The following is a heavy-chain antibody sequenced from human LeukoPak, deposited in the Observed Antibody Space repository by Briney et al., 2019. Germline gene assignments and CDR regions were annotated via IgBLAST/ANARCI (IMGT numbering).Heavy chain of an antibody. J-gene: IGHJ5*02. V-gene: IGHV4-39*07. CDR1: GGSISSSSYY. CDR3: ARGLGVNIVATPFDP. CDR2: IYYSGST. D-gene: IGHD5-12*01. Sequence: SETLSLTCTVSGGSISSSSYYWGWLRQPPGKGLEWIGSIYYSGSTYYNPSLKSRVTISVDTSKNQFSLKLSSVTAADTAVYYCARGLGVNIVATPFDPWGQGTLVTVSS.